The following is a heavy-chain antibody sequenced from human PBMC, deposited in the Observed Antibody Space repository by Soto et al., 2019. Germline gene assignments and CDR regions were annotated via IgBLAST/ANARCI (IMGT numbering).Heavy chain of an antibody. CDR2: IWYDGSNK. J-gene: IGHJ6*02. V-gene: IGHV3-33*01. D-gene: IGHD3-9*01. CDR3: ARDRVYYDILTGYYTYYYYGMDV. CDR1: GFTFSSYG. Sequence: HPGGSLRLSCAASGFTFSSYGMHWVRQAPGKGLEWVAVIWYDGSNKYYADSVKGRFTISRDNSKNTLYLQMNSLRAEDTAVYYCARDRVYYDILTGYYTYYYYGMDVWGQGTTVTVSS.